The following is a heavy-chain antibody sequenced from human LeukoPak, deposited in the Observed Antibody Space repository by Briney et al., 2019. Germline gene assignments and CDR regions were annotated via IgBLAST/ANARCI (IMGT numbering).Heavy chain of an antibody. Sequence: SETLSLTCTVSGGSISSGDYYWSWIRQPPGKGLEWIGYIYYSGSTYYNPSLKSRVTISVDTSKNQFSLKLSSVTAADTAVYYCATRVAYCGGDGFWGFDYWGQGTLVTVSS. D-gene: IGHD2-21*02. CDR3: ATRVAYCGGDGFWGFDY. CDR2: IYYSGST. CDR1: GGSISSGDYY. V-gene: IGHV4-30-4*01. J-gene: IGHJ4*02.